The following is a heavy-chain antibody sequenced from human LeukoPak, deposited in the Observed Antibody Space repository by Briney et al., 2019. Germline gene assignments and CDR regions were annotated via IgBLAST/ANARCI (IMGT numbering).Heavy chain of an antibody. J-gene: IGHJ4*02. CDR3: ARETSAAGDY. CDR2: IIPIFGTA. CDR1: GGTFSSYA. V-gene: IGHV1-69*05. D-gene: IGHD6-13*01. Sequence: SVKVSCKASGGTFSSYAISWVRQAPGQGLEWMGRIIPIFGTANYAQKFQGRVTITTDESTSTAYMELSSLRSVDTAVYYCARETSAAGDYWGQGTLVTVSS.